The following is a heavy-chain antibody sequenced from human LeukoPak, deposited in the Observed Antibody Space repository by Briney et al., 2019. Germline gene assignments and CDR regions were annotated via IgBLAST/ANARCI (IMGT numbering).Heavy chain of an antibody. Sequence: ASVKVSCKASGYTFTSYAMHWVRQAPGQRLEWMGWINAGNGNTKYSQKFQGRVTITRDTSASTAYMELSSLRSEDTAVYYCAREGLRAAAGTWDAFDIWGQGTMVTVSS. CDR2: INAGNGNT. V-gene: IGHV1-3*01. CDR3: AREGLRAAAGTWDAFDI. CDR1: GYTFTSYA. D-gene: IGHD6-13*01. J-gene: IGHJ3*02.